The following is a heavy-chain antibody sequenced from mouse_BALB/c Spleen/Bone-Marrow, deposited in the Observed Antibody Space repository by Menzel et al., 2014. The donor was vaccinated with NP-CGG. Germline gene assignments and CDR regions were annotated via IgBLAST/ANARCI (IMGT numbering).Heavy chain of an antibody. CDR3: ARKHFCSNSHGY. Sequence: QLLRSGPEPVYSGASLQISCKASGYSFTGYNMIWVKPSDGRSLEWIGNIDPYYGGTSYNQKFRGKATLTVDKSSSTAYMQLTSLTSEDSAVYYCARKHFCSNSHGYWGQGPLVTVSA. J-gene: IGHJ3*01. CDR2: IDPYYGGT. CDR1: GYSFTGYN. D-gene: IGHD2-5*01. V-gene: IGHV1S135*01.